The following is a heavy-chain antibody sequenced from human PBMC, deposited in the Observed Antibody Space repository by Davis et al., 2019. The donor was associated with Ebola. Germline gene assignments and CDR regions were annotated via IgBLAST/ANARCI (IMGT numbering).Heavy chain of an antibody. CDR2: ISAYNGNT. D-gene: IGHD3-16*02. CDR3: ARGYYDYIWGNYRLYYFDY. V-gene: IGHV1-18*01. J-gene: IGHJ4*02. Sequence: ASVKVSCKASGYTFTSYGISWVRQAPGQGLEWMGWISAYNGNTNYAQKLQGRVTMTTDTSTSTAYMELSSLRSEDTAVYYCARGYYDYIWGNYRLYYFDYWGQGTLVTVSS. CDR1: GYTFTSYG.